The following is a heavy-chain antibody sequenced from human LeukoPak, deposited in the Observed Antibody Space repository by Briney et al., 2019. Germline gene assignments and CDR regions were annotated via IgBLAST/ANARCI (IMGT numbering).Heavy chain of an antibody. D-gene: IGHD4-11*01. CDR3: ARDHSNYDSYFDY. CDR1: GGSISSYY. Sequence: SETLSLTCTVSGGSISSYYWSWIRQPPGKGLEWIGYIYYSGSTNYNPSLKSRVTISVNTSKNQFSLKLSSVTAADTAVYYCARDHSNYDSYFDYWGQGTLVTVSS. V-gene: IGHV4-59*01. J-gene: IGHJ4*02. CDR2: IYYSGST.